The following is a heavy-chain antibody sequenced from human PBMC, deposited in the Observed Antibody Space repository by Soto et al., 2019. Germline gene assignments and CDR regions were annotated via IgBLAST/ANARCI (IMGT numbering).Heavy chain of an antibody. J-gene: IGHJ1*01. CDR2: LHYTGSD. CDR1: GASMNDYY. V-gene: IGHV4-59*03. D-gene: IGHD3-16*01. Sequence: PSETLSFTGSASGASMNDYYGSWIRESPGKGLEHIGYLHYTGSDNYNPSLKNRGTLPMLTSKSQFSLKIRSVTGADTAIYYCGISGHLFAGDVWGQGILVTVSS. CDR3: GISGHLFAGDV.